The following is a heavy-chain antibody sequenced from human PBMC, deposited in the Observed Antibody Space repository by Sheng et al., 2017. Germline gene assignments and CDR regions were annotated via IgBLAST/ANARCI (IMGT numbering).Heavy chain of an antibody. V-gene: IGHV4-61*02. Sequence: QVQLQESGPGLVKPSQTLSLTCTVSGGSISSGSYYWSWIRQPAGKGLEWIGRIYTSGSTNYNPSLKSRVTISVDTSKNQFSLKLSSVTAADTAVYYCACSSWYYFDYWGQGTLVTVSS. CDR3: ACSSWYYFDY. D-gene: IGHD6-13*01. CDR2: IYTSGST. CDR1: GGSISSGSYY. J-gene: IGHJ4*02.